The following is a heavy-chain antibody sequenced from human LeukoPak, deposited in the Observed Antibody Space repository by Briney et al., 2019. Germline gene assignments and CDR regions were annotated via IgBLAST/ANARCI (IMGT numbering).Heavy chain of an antibody. D-gene: IGHD4-17*01. CDR3: AKDMATVTTWVFDY. V-gene: IGHV3-9*03. Sequence: SLRLSCAASGFTFDDYAMHWVRQAPGKGLEWVSGISWNSGSIGYADSVKGRFTISRDNAKNSLYLQMNSLRAEDMALYYCAKDMATVTTWVFDYWGQGTLVTVSS. CDR1: GFTFDDYA. J-gene: IGHJ4*02. CDR2: ISWNSGSI.